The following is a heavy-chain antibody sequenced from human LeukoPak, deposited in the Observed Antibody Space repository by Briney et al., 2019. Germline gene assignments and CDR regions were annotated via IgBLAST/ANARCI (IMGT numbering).Heavy chain of an antibody. D-gene: IGHD1-26*01. J-gene: IGHJ4*02. V-gene: IGHV3-73*01. CDR2: IRSKANSYAT. CDR1: GFTFGNYW. CDR3: ARVGRSGSYFDY. Sequence: PGGSLRLSCTASGFTFGNYWMTWVRQAPGKGLEWVGRIRSKANSYATAYAASVKGRFTISRDNSKNTLYLQMNSLRAEDTAVYYCARVGRSGSYFDYWGQGTLVTVSS.